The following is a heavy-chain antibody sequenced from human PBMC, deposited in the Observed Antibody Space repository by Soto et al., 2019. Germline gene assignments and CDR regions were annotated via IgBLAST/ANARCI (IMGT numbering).Heavy chain of an antibody. D-gene: IGHD6-13*01. CDR2: IYPGDSDT. V-gene: IGHV5-51*01. J-gene: IGHJ6*02. CDR3: ARTAAAGKYYYGMDV. CDR1: GYSFTSYW. Sequence: GESLKISCKSSGYSFTSYWIGWVRQMPGKGLEWMGIIYPGDSDTRYSPSFQGQVTISADKSISTAYLQWSSLKASDTAMYYCARTAAAGKYYYGMDVWGQGTTVTVSS.